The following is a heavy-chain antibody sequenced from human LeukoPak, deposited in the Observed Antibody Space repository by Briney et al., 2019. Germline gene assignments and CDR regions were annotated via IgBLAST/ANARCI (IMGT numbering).Heavy chain of an antibody. D-gene: IGHD3-22*01. V-gene: IGHV1-18*01. CDR2: ISAYNGNT. J-gene: IGHJ4*02. CDR1: GYTFTSYG. Sequence: ASVKVSCKASGYTFTSYGIGWVRQAPGQGLEWMGWISAYNGNTNYAQKLQGRVTMTTDTSTSTAYMELRSLRSDDTAVYYCARGIPIVYYDSSGYSDYWGQGTLVTVSS. CDR3: ARGIPIVYYDSSGYSDY.